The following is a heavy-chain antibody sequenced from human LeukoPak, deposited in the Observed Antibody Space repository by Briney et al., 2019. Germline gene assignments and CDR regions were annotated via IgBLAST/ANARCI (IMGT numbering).Heavy chain of an antibody. Sequence: GGSLRLSCAASGFTFSSYAMSWVRQAPGKGLEWVSAISGSGGSTYYADSVKGRFTISRDNSKNTLYLQMNSLRAEDTAVYYCARTTDYDILTGYYDSRFYFDYWGQGTLVTVSS. CDR2: ISGSGGST. V-gene: IGHV3-23*01. D-gene: IGHD3-9*01. CDR1: GFTFSSYA. CDR3: ARTTDYDILTGYYDSRFYFDY. J-gene: IGHJ4*02.